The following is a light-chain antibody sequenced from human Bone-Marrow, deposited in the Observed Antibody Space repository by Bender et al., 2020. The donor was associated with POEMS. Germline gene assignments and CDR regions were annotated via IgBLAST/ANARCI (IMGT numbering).Light chain of an antibody. CDR2: DVN. J-gene: IGLJ3*02. CDR1: SADIGGSDY. V-gene: IGLV2-14*03. Sequence: QSALTQPASVSGSPGQSITISCAGSSADIGGSDYVSWYQQHPDKAPKLVIFDVNNRPSGVSNRFSGSKSGNTASLTISGLQAEDEADYYCCSYASGTTSWVFGGGTKLTVL. CDR3: CSYASGTTSWV.